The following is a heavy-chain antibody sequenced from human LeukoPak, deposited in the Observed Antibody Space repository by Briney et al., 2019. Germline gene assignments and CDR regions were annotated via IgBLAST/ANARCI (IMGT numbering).Heavy chain of an antibody. CDR2: ISSNGGST. CDR1: GFTFSSYS. CDR3: ARSAGGGNSPFDY. J-gene: IGHJ4*02. V-gene: IGHV3-64*01. D-gene: IGHD4-23*01. Sequence: GGSLRLSCAASGFTFSSYSMNWVRQAPGKGLEYVSAISSNGGSTYYANSVKGRFTISRDNSKNTLYPQMGSLRAEDMAVYYCARSAGGGNSPFDYWGQGTLVTVSS.